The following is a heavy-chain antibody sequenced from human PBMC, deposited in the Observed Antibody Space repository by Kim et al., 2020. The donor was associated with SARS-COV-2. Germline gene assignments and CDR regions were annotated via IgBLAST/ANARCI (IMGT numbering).Heavy chain of an antibody. CDR2: ISWNSGTI. CDR3: AKSKITMFQGVLYGMDV. D-gene: IGHD3-10*01. V-gene: IGHV3-9*01. J-gene: IGHJ6*01. Sequence: GGSLRLSCAASGFTFDDYAMHWVRQAPGKGLEWVSGISWNSGTIGYADSVKGRFTISSANAKNSLYLQMNSLRTEDTALYYCAKSKITMFQGVLYGMDV. CDR1: GFTFDDYA.